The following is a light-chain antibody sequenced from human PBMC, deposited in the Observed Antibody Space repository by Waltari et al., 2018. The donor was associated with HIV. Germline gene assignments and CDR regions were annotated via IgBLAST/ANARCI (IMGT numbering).Light chain of an antibody. CDR1: ELGDKY. CDR2: QDT. V-gene: IGLV3-1*01. CDR3: QVWDNRV. J-gene: IGLJ3*02. Sequence: SYEVTQPRSVSVSPGQTASITCSGDELGDKYVCWYQPKPGQSPVLVMYQDTKRPPGIPERFSGSNSGNTAALTISGTQAVDEADYYCQVWDNRVFGGGTKLTVL.